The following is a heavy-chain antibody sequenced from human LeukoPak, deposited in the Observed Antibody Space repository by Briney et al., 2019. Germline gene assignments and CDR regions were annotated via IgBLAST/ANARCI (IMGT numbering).Heavy chain of an antibody. CDR2: IIPIFGTA. Sequence: SLKVSCKASGGTFSSYAISWVRQAPGQGLEWRGGIIPIFGTANYAQTFQGRVTITTDESTSTAYMELSSLRSEDTAVYYCARGYIAVAGIRDDYYMDVWGKGTTVTVSS. CDR3: ARGYIAVAGIRDDYYMDV. D-gene: IGHD6-19*01. J-gene: IGHJ6*03. V-gene: IGHV1-69*05. CDR1: GGTFSSYA.